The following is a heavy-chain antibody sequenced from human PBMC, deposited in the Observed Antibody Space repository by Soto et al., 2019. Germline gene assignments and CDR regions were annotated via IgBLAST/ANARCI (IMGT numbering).Heavy chain of an antibody. J-gene: IGHJ4*02. CDR1: GGTFSSYA. CDR2: IIPIFGTA. Sequence: QVQLVQSGAEVKKPGSSVKVSCKASGGTFSSYAISWVRQAPVQGLEWMGGIIPIFGTANYAQKFQGRVTITADESTSTAYMELSSLRSEDTAVYYCARADTAMVTRYYFDYWGQGTLVTVSS. V-gene: IGHV1-69*01. CDR3: ARADTAMVTRYYFDY. D-gene: IGHD5-18*01.